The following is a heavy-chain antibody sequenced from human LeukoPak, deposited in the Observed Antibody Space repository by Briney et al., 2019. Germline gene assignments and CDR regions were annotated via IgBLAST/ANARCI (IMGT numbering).Heavy chain of an antibody. J-gene: IGHJ3*02. Sequence: GGSLRLSCTASGFTFGDYAMSWFRQAPGKGLEWVGFIRSKAYGGTTEYAASVKGRFTISRDSSKNTLYLQMNSLRAEDTAVYYCAKGPSGWYSGAFDIWGQGTMVTVSS. D-gene: IGHD6-19*01. V-gene: IGHV3-49*01. CDR2: IRSKAYGGTT. CDR3: AKGPSGWYSGAFDI. CDR1: GFTFGDYA.